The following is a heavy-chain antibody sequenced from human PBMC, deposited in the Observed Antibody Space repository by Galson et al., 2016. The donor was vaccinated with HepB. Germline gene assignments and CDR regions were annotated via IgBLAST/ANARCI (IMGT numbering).Heavy chain of an antibody. D-gene: IGHD2-8*02. CDR1: GYIFSSYA. CDR3: ARDDGNDWCLNL. J-gene: IGHJ4*02. CDR2: INPDSGNT. V-gene: IGHV1-3*01. Sequence: SVKVSCKASGYIFSSYAIHWVRQAPGQRLEWMGWINPDSGNTKYSQKFQGRATITRDTSASTVYMELSRLRSEDTALYFCARDDGNDWCLNLWGQGTLVTVRS.